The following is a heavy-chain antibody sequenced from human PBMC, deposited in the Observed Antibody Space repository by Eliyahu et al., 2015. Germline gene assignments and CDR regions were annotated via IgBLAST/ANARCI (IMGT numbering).Heavy chain of an antibody. CDR1: GFXFSSYG. D-gene: IGHD3-10*01. J-gene: IGHJ6*02. CDR2: ISYDGSNK. CDR3: AKDIFWFGELQYYYYYGMDV. Sequence: QVQLVESGGGVVQPGRSLRLSCAASGFXFSSYGMHXVRQATGKGLEWVAVISYDGSNKYYADSVKGRFTISRDNSKNTLYLQMNSLRAEDTAVYYCAKDIFWFGELQYYYYYGMDVWGQGTTVTVSS. V-gene: IGHV3-30*18.